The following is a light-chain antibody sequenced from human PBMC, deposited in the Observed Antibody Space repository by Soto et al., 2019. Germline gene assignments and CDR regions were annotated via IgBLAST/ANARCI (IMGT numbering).Light chain of an antibody. CDR3: QQYKNWPPLT. V-gene: IGKV3-15*01. Sequence: EIVMTQSPATLSVSPGETATLSCRASQSVSFHLAWYQQKPGQGPRLLLYGAFTRATGIPARFSGSGSGTDFTLTISSLQSEDFAVYYCQQYKNWPPLTFGGGTKVEIK. CDR2: GAF. J-gene: IGKJ4*01. CDR1: QSVSFH.